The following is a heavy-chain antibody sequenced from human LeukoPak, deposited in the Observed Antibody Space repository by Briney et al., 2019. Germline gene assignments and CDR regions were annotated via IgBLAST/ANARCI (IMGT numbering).Heavy chain of an antibody. J-gene: IGHJ4*02. D-gene: IGHD3-10*01. V-gene: IGHV3-23*01. CDR2: ISGSGTT. Sequence: GGSLRLSCAASGFTFSDYYMSWIRQAPGKGLEWVSAISGSGTTYYADSVKGHFTISRDNSKNTLYLQMNSLRAGDTAVYYCAKDPMVRGSTYDYWGQGTLVTVSS. CDR1: GFTFSDYY. CDR3: AKDPMVRGSTYDY.